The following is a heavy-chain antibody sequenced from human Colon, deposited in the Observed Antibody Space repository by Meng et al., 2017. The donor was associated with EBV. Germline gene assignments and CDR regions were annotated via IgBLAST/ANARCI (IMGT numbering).Heavy chain of an antibody. J-gene: IGHJ4*02. CDR3: ARGKQDAWELLAY. CDR2: IDDSGST. CDR1: GVSISSNIR. V-gene: IGHV4-4*02. Sequence: QVQLQVSGPGLVKPSGTLSLTWGVFGVSISSNIRWTWVRQPPGKGLEWIGDIDDSGSTNYNPSLNSRISISLDKSKNHFSLKVNSVTAADTAVYYCARGKQDAWELLAYWGQGTLVTVSS. D-gene: IGHD1-26*01.